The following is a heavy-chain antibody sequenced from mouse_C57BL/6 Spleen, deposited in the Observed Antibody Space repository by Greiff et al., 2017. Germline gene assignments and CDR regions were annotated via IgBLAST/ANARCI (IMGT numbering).Heavy chain of an antibody. J-gene: IGHJ1*03. V-gene: IGHV5-4*01. CDR1: GFTFSSYA. D-gene: IGHD2-1*01. Sequence: VQLKESGGGLVKPGGSLKLSCAASGFTFSSYAMSWVRQTPEKRLEWVATISDGGSYTYYPDNVKGRFTISRDNAKNNLYLQMGHLKSEDTAMDYCARDGDGNHWYFDVWGTGTTVTVSS. CDR2: ISDGGSYT. CDR3: ARDGDGNHWYFDV.